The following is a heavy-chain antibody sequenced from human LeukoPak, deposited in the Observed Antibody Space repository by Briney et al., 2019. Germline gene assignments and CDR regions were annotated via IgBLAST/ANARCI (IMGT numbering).Heavy chain of an antibody. V-gene: IGHV3-7*03. Sequence: PGGSLRLSCAASGFTFSRYWMSWVRQAPGKGLEWAANIKQDGNEKYYVDSVKGRFTISRDNARNSLYLQMNSLRAEDTAVYYCAKDRDIVVVPAASFYYWGQGTLVTVSS. CDR3: AKDRDIVVVPAASFYY. CDR1: GFTFSRYW. D-gene: IGHD2-2*01. J-gene: IGHJ4*02. CDR2: IKQDGNEK.